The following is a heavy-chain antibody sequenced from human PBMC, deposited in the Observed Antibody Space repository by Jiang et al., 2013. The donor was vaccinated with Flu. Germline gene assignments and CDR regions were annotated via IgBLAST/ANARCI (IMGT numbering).Heavy chain of an antibody. V-gene: IGHV1-69*01. CDR2: IIPIFGTA. CDR1: GGTFSSYA. CDR3: ARAGVIAARPMVVSGYYYYGMDV. D-gene: IGHD6-6*01. J-gene: IGHJ6*02. Sequence: GAEVKKPGSSVKVSCKASGGTFSSYAISWVRQAPGQGLEWMGGIIPIFGTANYAQKFQGRVTITADESTSTAYMELSSLRSEDTAVYYCARAGVIAARPMVVSGYYYYGMDVWGQGTTVTVSS.